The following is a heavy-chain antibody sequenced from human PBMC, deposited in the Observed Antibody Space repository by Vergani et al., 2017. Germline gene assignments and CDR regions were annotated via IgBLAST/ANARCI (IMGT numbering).Heavy chain of an antibody. CDR3: AGDYYGSGGTGLSRGVNWFDP. D-gene: IGHD3-10*01. V-gene: IGHV4-61*02. J-gene: IGHJ5*02. CDR1: GGSISSGSYY. Sequence: QVQLQESGPGLVKPSQTLSLTCTVSGGSISSGSYYWTWIRQPAGKGLEWIGRIYTTGSTNYNPSLKSRVTISIDTPENQLSLKLSSVTAADTAVYYCAGDYYGSGGTGLSRGVNWFDPWGQGTLLTVSS. CDR2: IYTTGST.